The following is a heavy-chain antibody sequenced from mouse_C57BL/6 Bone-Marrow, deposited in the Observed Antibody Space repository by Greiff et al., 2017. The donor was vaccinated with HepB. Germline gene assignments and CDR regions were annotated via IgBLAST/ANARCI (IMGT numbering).Heavy chain of an antibody. Sequence: VKLMESGAELVRPGASVKLSCKASGYTFTDYYINWVKQRPGQGLEWIERIYPGSGNTHYNEKFKGKATLTAKKSSSTAYMQLSSLTSEDSAVYFCARDRTANWFLYYYAMDYWGQGTSVTVSS. CDR3: ARDRTANWFLYYYAMDY. D-gene: IGHD4-1*01. V-gene: IGHV1-76*01. CDR2: IYPGSGNT. J-gene: IGHJ4*01. CDR1: GYTFTDYY.